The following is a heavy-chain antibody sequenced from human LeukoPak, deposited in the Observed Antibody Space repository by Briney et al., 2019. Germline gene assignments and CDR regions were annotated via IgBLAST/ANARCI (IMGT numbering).Heavy chain of an antibody. V-gene: IGHV1-69*05. Sequence: SVKVSCKASGGTFSSYAISWVRQAPGQGLEWMGRMIPIFGTANYAQKFQGRVTITTDESTSTAYMELSSLRSEDTAVYYCARVLIGSSWPNNWFDPWGQGTLVTVSS. J-gene: IGHJ5*02. CDR2: MIPIFGTA. CDR3: ARVLIGSSWPNNWFDP. D-gene: IGHD6-13*01. CDR1: GGTFSSYA.